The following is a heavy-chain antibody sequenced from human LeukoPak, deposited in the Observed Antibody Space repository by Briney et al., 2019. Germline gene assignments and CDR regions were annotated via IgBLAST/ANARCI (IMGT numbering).Heavy chain of an antibody. J-gene: IGHJ4*02. CDR3: AKAGSIAAFDY. CDR2: ISGSGGST. V-gene: IGHV3-23*01. D-gene: IGHD6-6*01. CDR1: GFTFSSYA. Sequence: HPGASLRLSCAASGFTFSSYAMSWVRQAPGKGLEWVSAISGSGGSTYYAGSVEGRFTISRDNSKNTLYLKMNSLRAEDAAAYYCAKAGSIAAFDYWGQGNLVTVSS.